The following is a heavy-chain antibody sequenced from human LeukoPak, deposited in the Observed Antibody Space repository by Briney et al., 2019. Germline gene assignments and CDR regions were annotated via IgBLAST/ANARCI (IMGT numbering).Heavy chain of an antibody. CDR2: IYYSGTT. CDR1: GGSISSSPYY. V-gene: IGHV4-39*07. D-gene: IGHD5-18*01. J-gene: IGHJ5*02. CDR3: AKGAGGSSYYNWFDP. Sequence: SETLSLTCTVSGGSISSSPYYWGWIRQPPGKGLEWIGSIYYSGTTHHNPSLESRVTISVDTSKNQFSLKLASVTAADTAIYYCAKGAGGSSYYNWFDPWGQGTLVTVSS.